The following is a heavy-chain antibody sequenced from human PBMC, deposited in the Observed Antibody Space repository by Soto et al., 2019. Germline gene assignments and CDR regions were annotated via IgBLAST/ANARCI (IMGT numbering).Heavy chain of an antibody. Sequence: LTLALTCTVSGVSISSGGYYWSWIRQHPGKGLEWIGYIYYSGSTYYNPSLKSRVTISVDTSKNQFSLKLSPVTAADTAVYYCARSLDIAKFDYWGQGTLVTVSS. CDR2: IYYSGST. CDR3: ARSLDIAKFDY. CDR1: GVSISSGGYY. J-gene: IGHJ4*02. V-gene: IGHV4-31*03. D-gene: IGHD5-12*01.